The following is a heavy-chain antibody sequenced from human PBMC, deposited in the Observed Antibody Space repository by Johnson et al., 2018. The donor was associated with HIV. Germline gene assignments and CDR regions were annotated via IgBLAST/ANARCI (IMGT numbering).Heavy chain of an antibody. CDR1: GFTFASSA. Sequence: VQLVESGGGLEQPGGSLRLSCAASGFTFASSAMSWVRQAPGKGLEWVSAISDSGSTYYADSVKGRFTISRDNSKNTLYLQMNSLRAEDTAVYYCARDQEAAAGQDDAFDIWGQGTMVTVSS. CDR2: ISDSGST. D-gene: IGHD6-13*01. V-gene: IGHV3-23*04. CDR3: ARDQEAAAGQDDAFDI. J-gene: IGHJ3*02.